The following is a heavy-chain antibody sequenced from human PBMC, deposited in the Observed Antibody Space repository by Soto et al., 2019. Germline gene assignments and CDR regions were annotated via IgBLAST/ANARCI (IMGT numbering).Heavy chain of an antibody. CDR2: IKTDSGAT. Sequence: GASVKVSSKAARYTFTAYDIFCVRQSPGHDLEWWGWIKTDSGATPYAQNSQRRVTMTRDTSFSTAYMELSTLLSDKTSVSYCGRRSSSYLNEIVSDPWGQGTMVTV. CDR1: RYTFTAYD. CDR3: GRRSSSYLNEIVSDP. D-gene: IGHD2-15*01. V-gene: IGHV1-2*02. J-gene: IGHJ5*02.